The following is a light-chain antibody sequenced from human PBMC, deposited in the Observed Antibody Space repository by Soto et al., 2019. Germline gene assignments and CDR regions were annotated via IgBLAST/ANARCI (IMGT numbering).Light chain of an antibody. J-gene: IGLJ3*02. CDR2: EVN. Sequence: QSALTQPASVSGSPGQPITISCSGTSSDIGAYKYVSWYQKHPGKVPKLMIYEVNNRPSGVSDRFSGSKSGNTASLTISGLQAEDEADYYCSSYTGSNTWMFGGGTKLTVL. CDR1: SSDIGAYKY. CDR3: SSYTGSNTWM. V-gene: IGLV2-14*01.